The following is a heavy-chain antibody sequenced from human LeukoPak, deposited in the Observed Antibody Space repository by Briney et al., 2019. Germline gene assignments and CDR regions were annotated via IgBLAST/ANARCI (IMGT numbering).Heavy chain of an antibody. D-gene: IGHD2-2*01. Sequence: GGSLRLSCAASGFTFSSYSMNWVRQAPGKGLEWVSSISSNSSYIYYADSVKGRFTISRDNAKNSLYLQMNSLSAEDTAVYYCARDPIVVVPAAMGQINYFDYWGQGTLVTVSS. V-gene: IGHV3-21*01. CDR2: ISSNSSYI. CDR3: ARDPIVVVPAAMGQINYFDY. CDR1: GFTFSSYS. J-gene: IGHJ4*02.